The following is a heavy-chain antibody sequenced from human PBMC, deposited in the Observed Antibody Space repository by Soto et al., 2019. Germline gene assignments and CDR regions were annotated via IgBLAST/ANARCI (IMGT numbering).Heavy chain of an antibody. CDR2: INPNGGVT. CDR3: ARESGGATATLDYYYFYMDV. D-gene: IGHD5-12*01. J-gene: IGHJ6*03. CDR1: GDSFNDYY. V-gene: IGHV1-2*04. Sequence: QVQLVQSGAEVRKPGASVTVSCRSSGDSFNDYYIHWVRQAPGQGFEWMGWINPNGGVTKYAQKFEGWVNMTRDTSIRTVYMQVSRLRSDDTAVYYCARESGGATATLDYYYFYMDVWGTGTAVTVSS.